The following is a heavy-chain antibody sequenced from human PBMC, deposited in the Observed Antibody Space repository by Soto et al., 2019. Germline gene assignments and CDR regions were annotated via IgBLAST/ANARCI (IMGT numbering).Heavy chain of an antibody. CDR2: ISGSGSTV. V-gene: IGHV3-11*01. CDR1: GFIFSDYY. D-gene: IGHD1-26*01. CDR3: ARVGDVGAFDI. Sequence: KPGGSLRLSCAASGFIFSDYYMSWIRQAPGKGLEWVSYISGSGSTVFDADSMKGRITISRDNGKNSLYLQMNSLKAEDTAVYYCARVGDVGAFDIWGQGTMVTVSS. J-gene: IGHJ3*02.